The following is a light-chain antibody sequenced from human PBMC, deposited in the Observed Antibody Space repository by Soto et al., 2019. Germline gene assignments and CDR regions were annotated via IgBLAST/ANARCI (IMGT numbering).Light chain of an antibody. J-gene: IGKJ2*01. CDR2: WAS. V-gene: IGKV4-1*01. CDR3: QQYYSTPET. Sequence: DIVMTQSPDSVAVSLGERATINCKSSQSVLLRSDNKNYLAWYQHKSGQPPKLLIYWASTREYGVPDRFSGSGSGTDFTLAISSLQAEDVAVYYCQQYYSTPETFGQGTKLEIK. CDR1: QSVLLRSDNKNY.